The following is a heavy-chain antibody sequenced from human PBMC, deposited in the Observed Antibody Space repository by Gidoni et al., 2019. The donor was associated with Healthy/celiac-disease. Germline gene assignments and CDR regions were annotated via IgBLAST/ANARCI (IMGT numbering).Heavy chain of an antibody. CDR1: GSPSGGIG. J-gene: IGHJ4*02. D-gene: IGHD3-10*01. V-gene: IGHV3-30*18. CDR3: AKDQAAFELLWFGELVY. CDR2: ISYDGSNK. Sequence: VHLLASGGAGVSLGSPRNPPCAASGSPSGGIGMHWVRQAPGKGLEWVAVISYDGSNKYYADSVKGRFTISRDNSKNTLYLQMNSLRAEDTAVYYCAKDQAAFELLWFGELVYWGQGTLVTVSS.